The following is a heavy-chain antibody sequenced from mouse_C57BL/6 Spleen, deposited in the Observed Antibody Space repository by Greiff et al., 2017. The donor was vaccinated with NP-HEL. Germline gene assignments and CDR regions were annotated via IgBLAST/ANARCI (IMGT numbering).Heavy chain of an antibody. CDR2: INPNNGGT. CDR1: GYTFTDYN. Sequence: EVQLVESGPELVKPGASVKIPCKASGYTFTDYNMDWVKQSHGKSLEWIGDINPNNGGTIYNQKFKGKATLTVDKSSSTAYMELRSLTSEDTAVYYGAKEGRNSLNFDYWGQGTTLTVSS. V-gene: IGHV1-18*01. D-gene: IGHD2-1*01. CDR3: AKEGRNSLNFDY. J-gene: IGHJ2*01.